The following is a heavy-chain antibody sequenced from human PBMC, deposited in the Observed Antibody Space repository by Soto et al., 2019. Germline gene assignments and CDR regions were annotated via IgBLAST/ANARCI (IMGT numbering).Heavy chain of an antibody. V-gene: IGHV1-24*01. CDR3: ATDLGVALAPLSILYFQQ. J-gene: IGHJ1*01. CDR2: FDPEEGKM. Sequence: ASAKVSCKVSGYSLNELCMHWVRQPPGKGLEWIGGFDPEEGKMIYAQNFQGRVTMTEDTSTDTAYMELNSLTSEDTATYYCATDLGVALAPLSILYFQQWGQGTVVTVSS. D-gene: IGHD3-10*01. CDR1: GYSLNELC.